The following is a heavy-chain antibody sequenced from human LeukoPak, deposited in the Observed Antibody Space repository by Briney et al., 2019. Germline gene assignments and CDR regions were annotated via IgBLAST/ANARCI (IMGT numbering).Heavy chain of an antibody. CDR3: ARDSSTTWFGGDSK. CDR2: ISTDGHNK. D-gene: IGHD3-10*01. J-gene: IGHJ4*02. CDR1: GFTLNYYG. V-gene: IGHV3-30*03. Sequence: GGSLRLSCAASGFTLNYYGLHWVRQAPGNGLEWVALISTDGHNKNYADSVKGRFTIYRDNSKNTLYMQMNSLRREDTAVYWCARDSSTTWFGGDSKWGQGTLVTVSS.